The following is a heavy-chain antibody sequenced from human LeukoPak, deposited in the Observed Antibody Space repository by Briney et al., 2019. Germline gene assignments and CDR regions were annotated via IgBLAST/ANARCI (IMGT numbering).Heavy chain of an antibody. V-gene: IGHV4-39*01. D-gene: IGHD4-23*01. CDR2: IYYSGST. CDR3: ARPSVVTAYYFDY. CDR1: GFTFTSYT. Sequence: GSLRLSCAASGFTFTSYTMNWVRQPPGKGLEWIGSIYYSGSTYYNPSLKSRVTISVDTSKNQFSLKLSSVTAADTAVYYCARPSVVTAYYFDYWGQGTLVTVSS. J-gene: IGHJ4*02.